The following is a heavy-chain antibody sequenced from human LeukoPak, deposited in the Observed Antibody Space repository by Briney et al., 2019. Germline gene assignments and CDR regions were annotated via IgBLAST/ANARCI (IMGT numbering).Heavy chain of an antibody. CDR1: GGTFSSYA. CDR2: IIPIFGTA. Sequence: GASVKVSCKASGGTFSSYAISWVRQAPGQGLEWMGGIIPIFGTANYAQKFQGRVTITADESTSTAYMELSSLRSEDTAVYYCARGGYSYGFFDYWGQGTLVTVSS. CDR3: ARGGYSYGFFDY. J-gene: IGHJ4*02. D-gene: IGHD5-18*01. V-gene: IGHV1-69*13.